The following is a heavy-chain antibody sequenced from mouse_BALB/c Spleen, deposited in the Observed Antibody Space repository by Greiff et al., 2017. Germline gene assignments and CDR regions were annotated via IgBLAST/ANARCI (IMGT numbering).Heavy chain of an antibody. D-gene: IGHD2-14*01. V-gene: IGHV1S137*01. Sequence: QVQLQQSGAELVRPGVSVKISCKGSGYTFTDYAMHWVKQSHAKSLEWIGVISTYYGDASYNQKFKGKATMTVDKSSSTAYMELARLTSEDSAIYYCARRYDGGKVYAMDYWGQGTSVTVSS. J-gene: IGHJ4*01. CDR3: ARRYDGGKVYAMDY. CDR1: GYTFTDYA. CDR2: ISTYYGDA.